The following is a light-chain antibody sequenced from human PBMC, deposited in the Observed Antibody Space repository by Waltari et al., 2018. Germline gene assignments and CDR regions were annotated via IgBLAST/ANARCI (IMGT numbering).Light chain of an antibody. CDR3: QQRSNWPPIT. V-gene: IGKV3-11*01. CDR2: DAS. CDR1: QSVSSD. J-gene: IGKJ5*01. Sequence: EIVLTQSPATLYLSPGERATLPGSASQSVSSDLAWYHQKPCKAPRLLIYDASNSATGIPARFSGSGSGTDFTLTISSLEPEDFAVYYCQQRSNWPPITFGQGTRLEIK.